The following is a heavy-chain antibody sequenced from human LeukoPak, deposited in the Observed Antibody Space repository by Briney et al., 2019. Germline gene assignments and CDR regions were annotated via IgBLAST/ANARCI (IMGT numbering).Heavy chain of an antibody. Sequence: GRSLRLSCAASGFTFSSYAMHWVRQAPGKGLEWVAVISYDGSNKYYADSVKGRFTISRDNAKKSLSLQMNSLRTDDTAVYYCARDGLWSGSFDIWAQGTMVTVSS. CDR3: ARDGLWSGSFDI. J-gene: IGHJ3*02. V-gene: IGHV3-30*04. D-gene: IGHD3/OR15-3a*01. CDR2: ISYDGSNK. CDR1: GFTFSSYA.